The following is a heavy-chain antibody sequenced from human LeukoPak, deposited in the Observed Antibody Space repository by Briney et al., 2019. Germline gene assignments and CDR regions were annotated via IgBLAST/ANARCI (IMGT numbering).Heavy chain of an antibody. CDR2: INPISGGT. CDR3: ARLSRLEPLHN. D-gene: IGHD3-16*02. J-gene: IGHJ4*01. CDR1: GYSFTTYY. Sequence: ASVKVSCKASGYSFTTYYIHWVRQAPGHGLEWMGRINPISGGTDFAQKFRGSVTMTRDTSINTAYMELSSLRFDDTAIYYCARLSRLEPLHNWGQGTQVTVSS. V-gene: IGHV1-2*06.